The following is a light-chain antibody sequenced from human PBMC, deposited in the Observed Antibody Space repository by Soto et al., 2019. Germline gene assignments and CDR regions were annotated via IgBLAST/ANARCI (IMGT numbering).Light chain of an antibody. J-gene: IGKJ5*01. CDR3: QQYNNWPPIT. CDR1: QSVSIN. CDR2: GAS. V-gene: IGKV3-15*01. Sequence: ETVMTQSPATLSVSPGEGATLSCRASQSVSINLAWYQQKPGQAPMLLIYGASTRATGIPARFSGSGSGTEFTLTISSLQSEDFAVYYCQQYNNWPPITFGQGTRLEIK.